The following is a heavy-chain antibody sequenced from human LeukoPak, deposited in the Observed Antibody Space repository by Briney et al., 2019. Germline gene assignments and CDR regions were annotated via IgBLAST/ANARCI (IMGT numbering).Heavy chain of an antibody. CDR1: GGSFSGYY. CDR2: INHSGST. CDR3: ARGHFVAARPKLPYDY. V-gene: IGHV4-34*01. Sequence: SETLSLTCAVYGGSFSGYYWSWIRQPPGKGLEWIGEINHSGSTNYNPSLKSPVTISVDTSKNQFSLKLCSVTAADTAVYYCARGHFVAARPKLPYDYWGQGTLVTVSS. J-gene: IGHJ4*02. D-gene: IGHD6-6*01.